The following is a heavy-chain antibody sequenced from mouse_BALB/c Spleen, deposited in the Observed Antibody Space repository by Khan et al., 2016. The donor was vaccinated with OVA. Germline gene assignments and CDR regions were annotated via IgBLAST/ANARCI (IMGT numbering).Heavy chain of an antibody. CDR2: INTSSGYT. V-gene: IGHV1-7*01. Sequence: VQLQQSGAELAKPGASVKMSCKASGYTFTSYWMHWVKQRPGQGLEWIGYINTSSGYTEYNQNFKDKATLTADKSSSTAYMQLSSLTSEDSAVYYCARDRIDYWGQGTTLTVSS. CDR3: ARDRIDY. CDR1: GYTFTSYW. J-gene: IGHJ2*01.